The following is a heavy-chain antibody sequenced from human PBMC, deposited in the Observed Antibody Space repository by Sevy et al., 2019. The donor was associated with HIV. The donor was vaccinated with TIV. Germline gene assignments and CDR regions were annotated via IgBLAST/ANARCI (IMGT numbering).Heavy chain of an antibody. CDR1: GFTVSSNY. CDR2: IYSDGSK. CDR3: AREGSGSYFDYXYGMDV. V-gene: IGHV3-53*01. J-gene: IGHJ6*01. Sequence: GGSLRLSCAASGFTVSSNYMSWVRQAPGKGLEWVSVIYSDGSKYYADSVKGRFTISGDNSKNTLYLQMNSLRAEDTAVYYCAREGSGSYFDYXYGMDVXXXGTTVTVSS. D-gene: IGHD1-26*01.